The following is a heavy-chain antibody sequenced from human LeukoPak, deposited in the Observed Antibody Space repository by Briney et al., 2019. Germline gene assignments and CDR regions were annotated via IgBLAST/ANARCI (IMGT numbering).Heavy chain of an antibody. CDR2: ISSSSSYI. D-gene: IGHD1-7*01. J-gene: IGHJ3*02. Sequence: KTGGSLRLSCAASGFTFSSYSMNWVRQAPGKGLEWVSSISSSSSYIYYADSVKGRFTISRDNAKNSLYLQMNSLRAEDTAVYYCARTPNYSAAFDIWGQGTMVTVSS. CDR3: ARTPNYSAAFDI. CDR1: GFTFSSYS. V-gene: IGHV3-21*01.